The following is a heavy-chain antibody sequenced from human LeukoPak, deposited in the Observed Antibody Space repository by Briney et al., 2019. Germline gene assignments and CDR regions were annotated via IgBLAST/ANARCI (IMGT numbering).Heavy chain of an antibody. CDR1: GFTVSSHY. Sequence: GGSLRLSRAASGFTVSSHYMSGVPDAPGKGLECGSVIYSGGSKYYADSVKGRFTISRDNSRNTLYLQMNSLRAEDTAVYYCARSGSGVYYFDYWGQGTLVTVSS. CDR2: IYSGGSK. D-gene: IGHD1-26*01. V-gene: IGHV3-53*01. J-gene: IGHJ4*02. CDR3: ARSGSGVYYFDY.